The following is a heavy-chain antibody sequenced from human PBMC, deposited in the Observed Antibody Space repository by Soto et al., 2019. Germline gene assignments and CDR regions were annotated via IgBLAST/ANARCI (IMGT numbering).Heavy chain of an antibody. J-gene: IGHJ4*02. CDR2: INPSGGST. Sequence: QVQLVQSGAEVKKPGASVKVSCKASGYTFTSYYMHWVRQAPGQGLEWMGIINPSGGSTSYAQKFQGXVXXXXXXXXXXXXXXXXXXXXXDXAVYYCARSLAAAGTIYFDYWGQGTLVTVSS. CDR3: ARSLAAAGTIYFDY. V-gene: IGHV1-46*01. CDR1: GYTFTSYY. D-gene: IGHD6-13*01.